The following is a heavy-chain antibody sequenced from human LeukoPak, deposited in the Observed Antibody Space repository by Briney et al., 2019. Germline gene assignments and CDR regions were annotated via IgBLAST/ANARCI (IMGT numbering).Heavy chain of an antibody. J-gene: IGHJ4*02. D-gene: IGHD1-26*01. CDR1: GFTFSSYA. Sequence: GGSLRPSCAASGFTFSSYAMSWVRQVPGKGLEWVSAISDSGGNTYYADFVRGRFTISRDNSKNTLYLQMNSLRAEDTAMYFCAKDAGRSDVDYFDYWGQGTLVTVSS. V-gene: IGHV3-23*01. CDR3: AKDAGRSDVDYFDY. CDR2: ISDSGGNT.